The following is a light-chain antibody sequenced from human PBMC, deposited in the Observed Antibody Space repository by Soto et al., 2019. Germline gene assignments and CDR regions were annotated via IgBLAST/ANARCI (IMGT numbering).Light chain of an antibody. V-gene: IGLV4-69*01. J-gene: IGLJ1*01. CDR1: SGHSNYA. Sequence: QLVLTQSPSASASLGASVKLTCTLSSGHSNYAIAWHQQQPEKGPRYLMKVNSDGSHRKGDGIPDRFSGSSSGAQRYLTISSLQSDDDADYYCQTWGTGIRVFGTGTKLTVL. CDR3: QTWGTGIRV. CDR2: VNSDGSH.